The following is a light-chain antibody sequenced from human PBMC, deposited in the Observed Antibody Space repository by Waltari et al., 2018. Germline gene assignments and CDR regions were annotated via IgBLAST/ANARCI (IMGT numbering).Light chain of an antibody. CDR3: AAWDDRLNGPV. V-gene: IGLV1-36*01. Sequence: QSVLTQPPSVSEAPRQRVTISCSGSSSNIGNNAVNWYQQLPGKAPRLLIYYDDLVASGVSDRFSGCNSGTSAARAISGLQSEDEADYYGAAWDDRLNGPVFGGGTKLTVL. CDR1: SSNIGNNA. J-gene: IGLJ2*01. CDR2: YDD.